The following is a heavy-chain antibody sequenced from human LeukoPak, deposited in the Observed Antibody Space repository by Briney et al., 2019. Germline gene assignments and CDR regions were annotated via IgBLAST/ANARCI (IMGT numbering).Heavy chain of an antibody. CDR1: GYSISSGYY. D-gene: IGHD1-26*01. Sequence: SETLSLTCAVSGYSISSGYYWGWIRQPPGKGLEWIGSIFYSGSASYNPSLKSRVTISVDTAKNQFSLKMSSVTATDTALYYCAREDASYHYFDYWGQGVVVSVSS. V-gene: IGHV4-38-2*02. J-gene: IGHJ4*02. CDR2: IFYSGSA. CDR3: AREDASYHYFDY.